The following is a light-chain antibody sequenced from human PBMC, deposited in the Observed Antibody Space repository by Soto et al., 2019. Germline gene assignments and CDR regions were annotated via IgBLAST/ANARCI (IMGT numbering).Light chain of an antibody. V-gene: IGKV3-15*01. CDR3: HQYNNFMYT. J-gene: IGKJ2*01. CDR2: GAS. Sequence: EIVMTQSPATLSVSPGERASLSCRASRSVSSNLAWYQHKPGQAPRLLIFGASTRATGIPARFSGSGSGTEFTFTISSLQSEDSAIYFCHQYNNFMYTFGQGTKVDIK. CDR1: RSVSSN.